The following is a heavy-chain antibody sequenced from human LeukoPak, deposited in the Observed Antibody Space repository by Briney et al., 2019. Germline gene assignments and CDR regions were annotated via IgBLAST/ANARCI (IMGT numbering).Heavy chain of an antibody. CDR1: GGSISSYY. D-gene: IGHD6-13*01. CDR2: IYYSGST. Sequence: PSETLSLTCTVSGGSISSYYWSWIRQPPGKGLEWIGYIYYSGSTSYNSSLRSRVTISVDTSKNQFSLKLSSVTPADTAMYYCARQVYSSSWSHYFDYWGQGTLVTVSS. V-gene: IGHV4-59*01. J-gene: IGHJ4*02. CDR3: ARQVYSSSWSHYFDY.